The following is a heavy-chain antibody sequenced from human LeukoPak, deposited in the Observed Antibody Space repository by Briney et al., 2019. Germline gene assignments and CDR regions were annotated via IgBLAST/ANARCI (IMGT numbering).Heavy chain of an antibody. CDR2: IYTSGST. Sequence: SETLSLTCTVSGGSISSYYWSWIRQPPGKGLEWIGYIYTSGSTNYNPSLKSRVTISVDTSKNQFSLKLSSVTAADTAVYYCARARLVRGFDPWGQGTLVTVSS. D-gene: IGHD3-10*01. CDR1: GGSISSYY. V-gene: IGHV4-4*09. J-gene: IGHJ5*02. CDR3: ARARLVRGFDP.